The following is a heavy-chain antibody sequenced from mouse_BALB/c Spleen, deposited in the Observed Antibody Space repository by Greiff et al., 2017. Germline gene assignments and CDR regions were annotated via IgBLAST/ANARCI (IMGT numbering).Heavy chain of an antibody. V-gene: IGHV3-2*02. CDR2: ISYSGST. CDR1: GYSITSDYA. CDR3: AKSGQTARATFLAY. D-gene: IGHD3-2*01. J-gene: IGHJ3*01. Sequence: DVQLQESGPGLVKPSQSLSLTCTVTGYSITSDYAWNWIRQFPGNKLEWMGYISYSGSTSYNPSLKSRISITRDTSKNQFFLQLNSVTTEDTATYYCAKSGQTARATFLAYWGQGTLVTVSA.